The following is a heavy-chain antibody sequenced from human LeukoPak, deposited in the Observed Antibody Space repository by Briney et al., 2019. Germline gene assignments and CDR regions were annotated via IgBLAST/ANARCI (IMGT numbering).Heavy chain of an antibody. CDR2: IFPSGGEI. D-gene: IGHD3-22*01. J-gene: IGHJ4*02. V-gene: IGHV3-23*01. CDR3: ASGVYYDPQFDY. CDR1: GFTFSSYA. Sequence: PGGSLRLSCAASGFTFSSYAMSWVRQPPGKGLEWVSSIFPSGGEIHYADSVRGRFTISRDNSKSTLSLQMNSLRAEDTALYYCASGVYYDPQFDYWGQGTLVTVSS.